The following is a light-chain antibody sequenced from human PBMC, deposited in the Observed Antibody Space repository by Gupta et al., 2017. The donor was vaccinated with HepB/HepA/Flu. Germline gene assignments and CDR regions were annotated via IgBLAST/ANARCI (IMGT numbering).Light chain of an antibody. CDR3: QQRCKSPRT. Sequence: EIQLTQSPSTLPSSLGETVTITCRAGQAMRTSLAWYQQKPGKAPRLLIYDVSNRHIGVPARFTGSGSGTDFTLAISSLEPEDFAVYYCQQRCKSPRTFGQGTRVEIK. CDR1: QAMRTS. V-gene: IGKV3-11*01. J-gene: IGKJ1*01. CDR2: DVS.